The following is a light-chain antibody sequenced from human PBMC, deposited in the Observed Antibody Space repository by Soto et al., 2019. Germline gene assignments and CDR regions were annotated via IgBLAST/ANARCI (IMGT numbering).Light chain of an antibody. CDR1: QSVSSN. CDR3: QQYNNWPLT. J-gene: IGKJ4*01. V-gene: IGKV3-11*01. CDR2: GAF. Sequence: EIVLTRSPATLSLSPGERATLSCRASQSVSSNLAWYQQKPGQAPRLIIYGAFNRATGIPARFSGSGSGTDFTLTISSLETEDSAVYYCQQYNNWPLTFGGGTKVDIK.